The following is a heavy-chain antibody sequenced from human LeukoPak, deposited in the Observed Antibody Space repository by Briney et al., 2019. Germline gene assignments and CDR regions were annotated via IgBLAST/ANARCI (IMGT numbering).Heavy chain of an antibody. CDR2: IYYSGST. V-gene: IGHV4-30-4*01. CDR3: AREGGYYDSSGYYSLALGY. Sequence: KPSETLSLTCTVSGGSISSGDYYWSWIRQPPGKGLEWIGYIYYSGSTHYNPSLKSRVTISVDTSKNQFSLKLSSVTAADTAVYYCAREGGYYDSSGYYSLALGYWGQGTLVTVSS. J-gene: IGHJ4*02. CDR1: GGSISSGDYY. D-gene: IGHD3-22*01.